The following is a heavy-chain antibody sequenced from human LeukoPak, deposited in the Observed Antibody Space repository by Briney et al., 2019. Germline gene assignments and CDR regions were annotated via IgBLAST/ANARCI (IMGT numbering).Heavy chain of an antibody. D-gene: IGHD6-19*01. CDR2: IYYSGST. J-gene: IGHJ6*02. CDR1: GGSISSSSYY. V-gene: IGHV4-39*07. CDR3: ARVPQWLVDYYYYGMDV. Sequence: SETLSLTCTVSGGSISSSSYYWGWIRQPPGKGLEWIGSIYYSGSTYYNPSLKSRVTISVDTSKNQFSLKLSSVTAADTAVYYCARVPQWLVDYYYYGMDVWGQGTTVTVSS.